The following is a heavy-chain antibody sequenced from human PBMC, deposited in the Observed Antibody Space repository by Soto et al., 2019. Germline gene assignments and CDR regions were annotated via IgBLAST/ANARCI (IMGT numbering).Heavy chain of an antibody. Sequence: SVKVSCKASGGTFSSYAISWVRQAPGQGLEWMGGIIPIFGTANYAQKFQGGVTITADESTSTAYMELSSLRSEDTAVYYCARDAWVNYYDSSGYYLFDYWGQGTLVTVSS. V-gene: IGHV1-69*13. CDR2: IIPIFGTA. D-gene: IGHD3-22*01. J-gene: IGHJ4*02. CDR3: ARDAWVNYYDSSGYYLFDY. CDR1: GGTFSSYA.